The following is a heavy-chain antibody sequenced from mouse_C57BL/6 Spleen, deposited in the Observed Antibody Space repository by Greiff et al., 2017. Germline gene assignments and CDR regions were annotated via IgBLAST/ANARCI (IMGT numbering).Heavy chain of an antibody. V-gene: IGHV1-55*01. J-gene: IGHJ2*01. CDR3: ARIETGTRGDY. Sequence: QVQLQQPGAELVKPGASVKMSCKASGYTFTSYWITWVKQRPGQGLEWIGDIYPGSGSTTYNEKFKSKATLTVDTSSSTAYMQLSSLTSEDSAVYYCARIETGTRGDYWGQGTTLTVSS. CDR1: GYTFTSYW. CDR2: IYPGSGST. D-gene: IGHD4-1*01.